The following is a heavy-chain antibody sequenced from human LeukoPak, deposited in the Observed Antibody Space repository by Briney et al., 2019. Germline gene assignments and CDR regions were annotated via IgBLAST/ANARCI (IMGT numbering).Heavy chain of an antibody. D-gene: IGHD3-10*01. CDR2: IKEDGRQK. CDR1: GFTFSSYW. V-gene: IGHV3-7*03. CDR3: AKDGGGVRGVPYYYYYYMDV. J-gene: IGHJ6*03. Sequence: GGSLRLSCAASGFTFSSYWMSWVRQAPGKGLEWVANIKEDGRQKYYVDSVKGRFTISRDNSKNSLYLQMNSLRTEDTALYYWAKDGGGVRGVPYYYYYYMDVWGKGTTVTISS.